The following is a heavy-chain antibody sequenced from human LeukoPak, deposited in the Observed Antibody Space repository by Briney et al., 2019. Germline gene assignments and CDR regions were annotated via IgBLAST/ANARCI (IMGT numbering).Heavy chain of an antibody. Sequence: GGSLRLSCAASGFTFSDYYMSWIRQAPGKGLEWVSYISSSGSTIYYADSVKGRFTISRDNAKNSLYLQMNSLRAEDTAVYYCARGPLSSSWGTPGYYYMDVWGKGATVTVSS. J-gene: IGHJ6*03. CDR1: GFTFSDYY. D-gene: IGHD6-13*01. CDR3: ARGPLSSSWGTPGYYYMDV. V-gene: IGHV3-11*01. CDR2: ISSSGSTI.